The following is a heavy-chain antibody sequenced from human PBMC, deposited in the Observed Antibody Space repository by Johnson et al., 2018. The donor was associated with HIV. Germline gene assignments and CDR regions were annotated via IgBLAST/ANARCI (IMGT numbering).Heavy chain of an antibody. Sequence: QVQLVESGGGVVQPGRSLRLSCAASGFTFSTYAMHWVRQAPGKGLEWVAFIRYDGSRKHYADSVKGRFTISRDNSKNTMYIQMNSLRAEDTAMHYCARGDEPTFAFDIWGQGTMVTVSS. J-gene: IGHJ3*02. CDR2: IRYDGSRK. CDR1: GFTFSTYA. V-gene: IGHV3-33*08. CDR3: ARGDEPTFAFDI.